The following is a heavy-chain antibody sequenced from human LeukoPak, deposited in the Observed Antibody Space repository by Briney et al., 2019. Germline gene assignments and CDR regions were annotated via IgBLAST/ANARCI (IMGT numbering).Heavy chain of an antibody. CDR1: GGSISSYY. CDR3: ARVVSPCSGGSCYPGDYYYYMDV. CDR2: IYTSGSN. Sequence: PSETLSLTCTVSGGSISSYYWSWIRQPAGKGLEWIGRIYTSGSNHYNPSLKSRVTMSVGTSKNQFSLKLSSVTAADTAVYYCARVVSPCSGGSCYPGDYYYYMDVWGKGTTVTVSS. J-gene: IGHJ6*03. D-gene: IGHD2-15*01. V-gene: IGHV4-4*07.